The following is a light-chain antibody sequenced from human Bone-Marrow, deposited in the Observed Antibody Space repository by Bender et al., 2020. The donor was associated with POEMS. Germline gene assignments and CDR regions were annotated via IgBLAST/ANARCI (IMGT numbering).Light chain of an antibody. CDR3: RSYDISLSGWV. Sequence: QSVLTQPPSVSGAPGQTVTISCTETSSNMGAGYGVNWYQQLPGTAPKLLIYNNENRPSGVPDRISGSKSGTSASLAITGLQAEDEADYYCRSYDISLSGWVFGGGTKLTAL. V-gene: IGLV1-40*01. CDR1: SSNMGAGYG. J-gene: IGLJ3*02. CDR2: NNE.